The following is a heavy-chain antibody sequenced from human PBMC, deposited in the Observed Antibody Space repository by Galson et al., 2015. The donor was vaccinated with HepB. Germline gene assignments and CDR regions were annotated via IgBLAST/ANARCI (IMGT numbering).Heavy chain of an antibody. D-gene: IGHD5-12*01. Sequence: SVKVSCKASGGTFSSYAISWVRQAPGQGLEWMGGIIPIFGTANYAQKFQGRVTITAGKSTSTAYMELSSLRSEDTAVYYCARALYSGYDFCYWGQGTLVTVSS. CDR1: GGTFSSYA. CDR3: ARALYSGYDFCY. J-gene: IGHJ4*02. V-gene: IGHV1-69*06. CDR2: IIPIFGTA.